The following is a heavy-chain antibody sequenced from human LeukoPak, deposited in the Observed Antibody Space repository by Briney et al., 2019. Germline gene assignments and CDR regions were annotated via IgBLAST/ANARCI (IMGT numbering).Heavy chain of an antibody. CDR2: IKSKTDGGTT. CDR1: GFNFRDYS. Sequence: GGSLRLSCVAYGFNFRDYSMNWVRQAPGKGLEWVGRIKSKTDGGTTDYAAPVKGRFTISRDDSKNTLYLQMNSLKTEDTAVYYCYWLDGYNYFDYWGQGTPVTVSS. CDR3: YWLDGYNYFDY. J-gene: IGHJ4*02. V-gene: IGHV3-15*07. D-gene: IGHD5-24*01.